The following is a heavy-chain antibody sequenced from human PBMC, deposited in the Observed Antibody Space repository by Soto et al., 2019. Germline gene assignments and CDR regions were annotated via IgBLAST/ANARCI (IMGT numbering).Heavy chain of an antibody. D-gene: IGHD2-15*01. CDR3: ARDPTGQPQDIVVVVAATDAFDI. V-gene: IGHV1-69*04. CDR1: GGTFSSYT. CDR2: IIPILGIA. Sequence: SVKVSCKASGGTFSSYTISWVRQAPGQGLEWMGRIIPILGIANYAQKFQGRVTITADKSTSTAYMELSSLRSEDTAVYYCARDPTGQPQDIVVVVAATDAFDIWGQGTMVTVSS. J-gene: IGHJ3*02.